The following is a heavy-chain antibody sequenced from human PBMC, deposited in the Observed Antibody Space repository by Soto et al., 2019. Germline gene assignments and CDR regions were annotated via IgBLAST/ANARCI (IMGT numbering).Heavy chain of an antibody. CDR3: VGMGIDAAGGATDR. Sequence: QVLLQESGPGLVKPSQTLSLTCSVSGGSISSGDYYWTWIRQPPGKGLEWVGYIDYSGNTFYNPSLESRVIISKDTSKNQFSVKLNSVTAADTAFYYCVGMGIDAAGGATDRWGQGTLVTVSS. D-gene: IGHD6-13*01. CDR2: IDYSGNT. V-gene: IGHV4-30-4*01. J-gene: IGHJ4*02. CDR1: GGSISSGDYY.